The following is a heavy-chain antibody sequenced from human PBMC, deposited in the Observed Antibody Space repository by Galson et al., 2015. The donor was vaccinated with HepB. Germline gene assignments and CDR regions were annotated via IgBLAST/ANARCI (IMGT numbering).Heavy chain of an antibody. CDR1: GFTVSSNY. CDR3: ATRGYCGGDCFGMDV. J-gene: IGHJ6*02. D-gene: IGHD2-21*01. V-gene: IGHV3-53*04. CDR2: IYSGGST. Sequence: SLRLSCAASGFTVSSNYMSWVRQAPGKGLEWVSVIYSGGSTYYADSVKGRFTISRHNSKNTLYLQMNSLRAEDTAVYYCATRGYCGGDCFGMDVWGQGTTVTVSS.